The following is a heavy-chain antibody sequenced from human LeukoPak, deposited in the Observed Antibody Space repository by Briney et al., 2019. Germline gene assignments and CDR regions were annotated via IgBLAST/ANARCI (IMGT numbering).Heavy chain of an antibody. V-gene: IGHV7-4-1*02. Sequence: ASVKVSCKASGYTFTSYAMNWVRQAPGQGLEWMGWINTNTGNPTYAQGFTGRFVFSLDTSVSTAYLQISSLKAEDTAVYYCARLGDEGYSYGYPYWGQGTLVTVSS. CDR3: ARLGDEGYSYGYPY. J-gene: IGHJ4*02. D-gene: IGHD5-18*01. CDR2: INTNTGNP. CDR1: GYTFTSYA.